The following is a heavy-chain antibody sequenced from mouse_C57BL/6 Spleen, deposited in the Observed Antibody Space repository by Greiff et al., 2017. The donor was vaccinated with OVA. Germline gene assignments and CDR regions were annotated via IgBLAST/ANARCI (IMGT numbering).Heavy chain of an antibody. CDR3: ARDYGSDY. CDR2: ISGGGGNT. V-gene: IGHV5-9*01. D-gene: IGHD1-1*01. J-gene: IGHJ2*01. Sequence: EVQVVESGGGLVKPGGSLKLSCAASGFTFSSYTMSWVRQTPEKRLEWVATISGGGGNTYYPDSVKGRFTISRDNAKNTLYLQMSSLRSEDTALYYCARDYGSDYWGQGTTLTVSS. CDR1: GFTFSSYT.